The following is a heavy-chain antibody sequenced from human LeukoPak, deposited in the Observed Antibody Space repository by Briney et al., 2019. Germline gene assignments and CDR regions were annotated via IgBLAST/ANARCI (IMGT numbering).Heavy chain of an antibody. Sequence: GGSLRLSCAASGFAFSNYGMNWVRQAPGKGLEWVSGITGSGGTTYYADSVKGRFTISRDNSKNTLYLQMNSLRAEDTAVYYCAKGGAVSSKSITMIRGTRRYYYYMDVWGKGTTVTISS. J-gene: IGHJ6*03. CDR1: GFAFSNYG. V-gene: IGHV3-23*01. CDR3: AKGGAVSSKSITMIRGTRRYYYYMDV. CDR2: ITGSGGTT. D-gene: IGHD3-10*01.